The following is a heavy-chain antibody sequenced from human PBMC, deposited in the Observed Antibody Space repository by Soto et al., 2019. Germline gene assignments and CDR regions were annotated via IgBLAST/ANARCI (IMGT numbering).Heavy chain of an antibody. D-gene: IGHD3-10*01. Sequence: EVQMLQSGGGLLQKGGSLSLSCAASGFAFGSQPMAWVRQAPGEGLEWVSTISGSGDTTFYADSAKGRFIISRDNFKNTLFLQMNDLRAEDTAVYYCAKAQYVFLIRGVTTRFDTWGQGTLVPVSA. CDR1: GFAFGSQP. V-gene: IGHV3-23*01. J-gene: IGHJ5*02. CDR3: AKAQYVFLIRGVTTRFDT. CDR2: ISGSGDTT.